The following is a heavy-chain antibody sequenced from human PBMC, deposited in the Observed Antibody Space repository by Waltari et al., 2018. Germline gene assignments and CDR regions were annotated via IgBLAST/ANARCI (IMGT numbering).Heavy chain of an antibody. Sequence: EVQLVETGGALIHRGGSLRLSCAASDLMVRNNYMAWVRQVPGKGLEWVSVIYAGGGSDSSDSLRGRFTISRANSKNTLYLEMNALRPDDTAVYYCATLGAYLGAFEVWGRGTMVTVSS. CDR2: IYAGGGS. CDR1: DLMVRNNY. V-gene: IGHV3-53*02. D-gene: IGHD3-16*01. CDR3: ATLGAYLGAFEV. J-gene: IGHJ3*01.